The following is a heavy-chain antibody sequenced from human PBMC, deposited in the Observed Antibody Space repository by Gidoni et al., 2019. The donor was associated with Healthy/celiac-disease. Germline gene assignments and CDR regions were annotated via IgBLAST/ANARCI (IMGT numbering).Heavy chain of an antibody. CDR1: GFTFSEYY. J-gene: IGHJ5*02. D-gene: IGHD6-13*01. Sequence: QVQLVESGGGLVKPGGSLRLSCAASGFTFSEYYMTWIRQPPGKGLEWVSYISSSSSYTNYSDSVKGRFTISRDNAKNSLYLQMNSLRAEDTAVYYCARVRTAVATGVWFDPWGQGTLVTVSS. CDR3: ARVRTAVATGVWFDP. V-gene: IGHV3-11*06. CDR2: ISSSSSYT.